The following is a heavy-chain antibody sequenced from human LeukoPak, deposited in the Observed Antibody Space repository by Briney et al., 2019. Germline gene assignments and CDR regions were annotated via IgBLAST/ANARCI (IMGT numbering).Heavy chain of an antibody. J-gene: IGHJ4*02. CDR3: ARDGGSGYYLIDY. Sequence: ASVKVSCKASGYTFTGYYMHWVRQAPGQGLEWMGWINSNSGGTNYAQKFQGRVTMTRDTSISTAYMELSRLRSDDTAVYYCARDGGSGYYLIDYWGQGTLVTVSS. CDR1: GYTFTGYY. D-gene: IGHD3-22*01. CDR2: INSNSGGT. V-gene: IGHV1-2*02.